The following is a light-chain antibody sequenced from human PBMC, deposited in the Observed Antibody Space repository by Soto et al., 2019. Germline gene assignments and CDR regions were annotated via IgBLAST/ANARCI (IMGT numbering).Light chain of an antibody. V-gene: IGKV1-5*03. J-gene: IGKJ1*01. Sequence: DIQMTQSPSTLSASVGDRVTITCRASQSITSWLAWYQQKPGKAPKLLIYKASSLESGVPSSFSGSGSGTEFTLTISSLQPDDFATYYCQQYYNYPWTFGQGTKVEIK. CDR1: QSITSW. CDR2: KAS. CDR3: QQYYNYPWT.